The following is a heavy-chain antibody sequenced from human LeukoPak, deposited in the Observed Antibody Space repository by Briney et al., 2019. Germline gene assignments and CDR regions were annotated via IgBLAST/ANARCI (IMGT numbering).Heavy chain of an antibody. CDR2: IYPSGNT. J-gene: IGHJ3*02. Sequence: SETLSLTCTVSGGSISSYYWSWIRQPAGKGLEWIGRIYPSGNTNYNPSLKSRVTMSVDTSKNQFSLKLSSVTAADTAVYYCARDRRYCSSTSCYYAFDIWGQGTMVTVSS. V-gene: IGHV4-4*07. D-gene: IGHD2-2*01. CDR3: ARDRRYCSSTSCYYAFDI. CDR1: GGSISSYY.